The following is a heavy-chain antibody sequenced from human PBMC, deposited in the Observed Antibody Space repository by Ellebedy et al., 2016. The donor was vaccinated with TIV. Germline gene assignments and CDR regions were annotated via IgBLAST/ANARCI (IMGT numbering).Heavy chain of an antibody. CDR3: AAQNWNFYH. V-gene: IGHV4-34*01. D-gene: IGHD2/OR15-2a*01. CDR1: GASLSDNY. J-gene: IGHJ1*01. CDR2: VSRRGGT. Sequence: MPSETLSLTCAVYGASLSDNYWSCIRQSPGKGLEWIGEVSRRGGTKYNPSLDSRVTISLDTSNNQFSLRLRSVTAADTAVYYCAAQNWNFYHWGQGALVTVSS.